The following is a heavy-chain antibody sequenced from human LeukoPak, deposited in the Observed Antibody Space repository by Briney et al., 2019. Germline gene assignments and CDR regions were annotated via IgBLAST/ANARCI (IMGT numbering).Heavy chain of an antibody. V-gene: IGHV4-34*01. CDR1: GGSFSGYY. Sequence: SETLSLTCAVYGGSFSGYYWSWIRQPPGKGLEWIGEINHSGSTNYNPSLKSRVTISVDTSKNQFSLMLSSVTAADTAVYYCARGNTATNYYYYVDVWGKGTTVTVSS. J-gene: IGHJ6*03. CDR3: ARGNTATNYYYYVDV. D-gene: IGHD5-18*01. CDR2: INHSGST.